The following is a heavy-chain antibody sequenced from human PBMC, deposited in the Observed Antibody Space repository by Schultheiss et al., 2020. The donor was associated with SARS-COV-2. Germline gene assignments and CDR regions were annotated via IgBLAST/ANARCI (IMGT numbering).Heavy chain of an antibody. CDR2: INSDGSST. CDR1: GFTFSSYW. Sequence: GGSLRLSCAASGFTFSSYWMHWVRQAPGKGLVWVSRINSDGSSTSYADSVKGRFTISRDNSKNTLYLQMNSLRAEDTAVYYCARVYCSGGSCYSIFRVYGMDVWGQGTTVTVSS. V-gene: IGHV3-74*01. J-gene: IGHJ6*02. CDR3: ARVYCSGGSCYSIFRVYGMDV. D-gene: IGHD2-15*01.